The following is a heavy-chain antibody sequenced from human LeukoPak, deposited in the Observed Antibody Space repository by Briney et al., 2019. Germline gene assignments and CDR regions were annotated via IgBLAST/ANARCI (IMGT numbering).Heavy chain of an antibody. CDR3: ATEVGSPTVRSAFDI. J-gene: IGHJ3*02. Sequence: PGGSLRLSCAASGFPFSTYWMSWVRQAPGKGLEWVANINQDGNEKNYVGSVEGRFTISRDNAKNSLYLQMNSLRAEDTAVYYCATEVGSPTVRSAFDIWGQGTMVTVSS. V-gene: IGHV3-7*01. D-gene: IGHD1-26*01. CDR1: GFPFSTYW. CDR2: INQDGNEK.